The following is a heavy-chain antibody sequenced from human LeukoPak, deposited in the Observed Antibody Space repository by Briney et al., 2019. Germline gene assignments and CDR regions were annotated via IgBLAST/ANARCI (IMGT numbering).Heavy chain of an antibody. Sequence: SQTLSLTCAVSGGSIRSGNSYWSWIRQPAGKGLEWIGRIYTSGSTKYNPSLKSRVTISIDTAKNQFSLEVSSVTAADTAVYYCARENMFYHDSRGYYLSYYFDYWGQGTLVTVSS. V-gene: IGHV4-61*02. CDR2: IYTSGST. J-gene: IGHJ4*02. CDR3: ARENMFYHDSRGYYLSYYFDY. CDR1: GGSIRSGNSY. D-gene: IGHD3-22*01.